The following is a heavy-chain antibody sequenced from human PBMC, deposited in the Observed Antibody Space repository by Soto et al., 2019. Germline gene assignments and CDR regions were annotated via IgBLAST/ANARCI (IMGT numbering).Heavy chain of an antibody. CDR3: ARELPPDL. CDR1: GFTVSSKY. Sequence: GSLRLACAASGFTVSSKYMNWVRQAPGKGLEWVSIIWSAGLTYYADSVRGRFTISRDISKNILFLQMNNLRAEDSAIYYCARELPPDLWGQGTLVTVSS. CDR2: IWSAGLT. V-gene: IGHV3-53*01. J-gene: IGHJ5*02. D-gene: IGHD2-15*01.